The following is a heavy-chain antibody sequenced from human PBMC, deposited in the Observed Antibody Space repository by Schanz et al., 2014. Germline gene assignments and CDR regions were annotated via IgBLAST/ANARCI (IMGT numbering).Heavy chain of an antibody. J-gene: IGHJ4*02. D-gene: IGHD5-18*01. V-gene: IGHV4-4*02. Sequence: QVQLQESGPGLVKPSGTLSLTCAVSGGSISNANWWSWVRQPPGKGLQWIGEVYHSGGTNYNPSLKSRVTISLDVSTTHFSLRRTSVTAADTAVYYCARSVGMVRRYFDSWGQGNLVTVSS. CDR3: ARSVGMVRRYFDS. CDR2: VYHSGGT. CDR1: GGSISNANW.